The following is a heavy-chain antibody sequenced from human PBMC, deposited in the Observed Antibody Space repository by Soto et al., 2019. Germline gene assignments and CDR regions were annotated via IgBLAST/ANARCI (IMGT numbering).Heavy chain of an antibody. CDR3: ATIGGAYGSNNRFAP. J-gene: IGHJ5*02. CDR1: GGSINKNY. D-gene: IGHD3-16*01. Sequence: PSETLSLTCTVPGGSINKNYWGWIRQSPGKGLEWIGHIYHSGSTKYNSSLKSRVVISIDASRNQFSLRLTSVTAADTAIYYCATIGGAYGSNNRFAPWGQGALVTGSS. V-gene: IGHV4-59*03. CDR2: IYHSGST.